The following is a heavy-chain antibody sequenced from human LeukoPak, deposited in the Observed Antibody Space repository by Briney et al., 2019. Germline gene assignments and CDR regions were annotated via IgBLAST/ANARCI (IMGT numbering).Heavy chain of an antibody. CDR2: IYSGGST. CDR1: GFTVSSNY. D-gene: IGHD4-11*01. V-gene: IGHV3-66*01. CDR3: AMTTTLYYFDY. Sequence: PGGSLRLSCAASGFTVSSNYMSWVRQAPGKGLEWVSVIYSGGSTYYADSVKGRFTISRDNSKNTLYLQMNSLRAEDTAVYYCAMTTTLYYFDYWGQGTLVTVSS. J-gene: IGHJ4*02.